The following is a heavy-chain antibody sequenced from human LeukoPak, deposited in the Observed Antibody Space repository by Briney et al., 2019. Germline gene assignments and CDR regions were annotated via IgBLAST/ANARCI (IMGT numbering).Heavy chain of an antibody. V-gene: IGHV3-33*01. CDR3: ARDYDGSGWSF. Sequence: PGRSLRLSCAASGFTFSNYGMHWVRQAPGKGLECVAVIWYDGSNKYYADSVKGRFTISRDNSKNTLYLQMNSLRAEDTAVYYCARDYDGSGWSFWGQGTLVTVSS. J-gene: IGHJ4*02. D-gene: IGHD6-19*01. CDR2: IWYDGSNK. CDR1: GFTFSNYG.